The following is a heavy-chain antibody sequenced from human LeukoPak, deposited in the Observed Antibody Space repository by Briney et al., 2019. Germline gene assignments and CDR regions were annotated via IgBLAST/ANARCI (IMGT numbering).Heavy chain of an antibody. D-gene: IGHD4-17*01. CDR2: INPNSGAT. CDR3: ARVSWYGDPPSAWFDP. Sequence: GASVKVSCKASGYTFIAYYMHWVRQAPGQGLEWMGWINPNSGATKYAQKFQGRVTMTRDTSISTAYMEVSSLRSDDTAMYYCARVSWYGDPPSAWFDPWGQGTPVTVSS. CDR1: GYTFIAYY. V-gene: IGHV1-2*02. J-gene: IGHJ5*02.